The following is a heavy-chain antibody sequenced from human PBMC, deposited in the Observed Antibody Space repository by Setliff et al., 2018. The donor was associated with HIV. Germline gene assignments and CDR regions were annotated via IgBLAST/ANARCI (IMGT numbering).Heavy chain of an antibody. D-gene: IGHD6-19*01. V-gene: IGHV4-39*01. CDR3: ARNVAATSAFDI. CDR2: IHYSGST. Sequence: SETLSLTCTVSGGSISSFYWGWIRQPPGKGLEWIGTIHYSGSTYYNPSLKSRVSISVDTSKNQFSLKLTSVTAADTAVYYCARNVAATSAFDIWGRGTMVTVSS. J-gene: IGHJ3*02. CDR1: GGSISSFY.